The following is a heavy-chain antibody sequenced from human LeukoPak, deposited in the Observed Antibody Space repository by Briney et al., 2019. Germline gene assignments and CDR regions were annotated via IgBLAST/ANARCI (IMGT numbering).Heavy chain of an antibody. CDR2: ISATGGST. V-gene: IGHV3-23*01. CDR1: GFAFSSYG. J-gene: IGHJ4*02. D-gene: IGHD6-19*01. CDR3: AKGGYSSGWRNYFDY. Sequence: PGGSLGLSCAASGFAFSSYGITWVRQAPGKGLGWVSTISATGGSTYYADSVKGRFTISRDNSKDTLYLQMNSLRAEDTAVYYCAKGGYSSGWRNYFDYWGQGTLVTVSS.